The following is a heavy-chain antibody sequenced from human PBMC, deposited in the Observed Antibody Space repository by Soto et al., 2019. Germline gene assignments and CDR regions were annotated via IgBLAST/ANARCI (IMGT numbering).Heavy chain of an antibody. Sequence: QVQLVQSGAEVKKPGASVKVSCTASGYNFTSYGISWVRQAPGQGLEWMGGISTYNGNTNSAQTIQGRVTMTTDTSTRIGYMEMRSLRSDGTAVYYCARDYSYGIFGDWGQGTLVTVSS. D-gene: IGHD5-18*01. CDR1: GYNFTSYG. V-gene: IGHV1-18*01. J-gene: IGHJ4*02. CDR2: ISTYNGNT. CDR3: ARDYSYGIFGD.